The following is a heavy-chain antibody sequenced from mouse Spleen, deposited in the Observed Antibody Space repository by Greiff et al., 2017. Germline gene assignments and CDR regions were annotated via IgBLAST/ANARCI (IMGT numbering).Heavy chain of an antibody. Sequence: VQLKQPGAELVKPGASVKMSCKASGYTFTSYWITWVKQRPGQGLEWIGDIYPGSGSTNYNEKFKSKATLTVDTSSSTAYMQLSSLTSEDSAVYYCARRNYGSSYGYFDYWGQGTTLTVSS. J-gene: IGHJ2*01. CDR2: IYPGSGST. V-gene: IGHV1-55*01. CDR3: ARRNYGSSYGYFDY. D-gene: IGHD1-1*01. CDR1: GYTFTSYW.